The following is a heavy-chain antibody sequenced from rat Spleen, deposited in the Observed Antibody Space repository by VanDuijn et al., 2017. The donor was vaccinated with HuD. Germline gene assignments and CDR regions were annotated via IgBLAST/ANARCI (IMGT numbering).Heavy chain of an antibody. J-gene: IGHJ4*01. Sequence: EVQLVESGGGLVQPGRSMKLSCAASGFTFSTFAMAWVRQAQTKGLEWVATISYDGSNTYYRDSVKGRFTISRDNAKSTLYLQMDSLRSEDTATYYCTRDNERSYVMDAWGQGASVTVSS. V-gene: IGHV5-29*01. CDR3: TRDNERSYVMDA. CDR2: ISYDGSNT. CDR1: GFTFSTFA.